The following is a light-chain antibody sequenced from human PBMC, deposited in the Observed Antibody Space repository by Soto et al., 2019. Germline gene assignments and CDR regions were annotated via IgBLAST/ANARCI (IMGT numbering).Light chain of an antibody. Sequence: AIRMTQSPSSFSASTGDRVTITCRASQGISSYLAWYQQKPGKAPKLLIYAASTLQSGVPSRFSGSGSGTNLPLTISSLRSEDLATYYCKQFYSYPLTFGKGTKVKIK. V-gene: IGKV1-8*01. CDR2: AAS. CDR1: QGISSY. CDR3: KQFYSYPLT. J-gene: IGKJ1*01.